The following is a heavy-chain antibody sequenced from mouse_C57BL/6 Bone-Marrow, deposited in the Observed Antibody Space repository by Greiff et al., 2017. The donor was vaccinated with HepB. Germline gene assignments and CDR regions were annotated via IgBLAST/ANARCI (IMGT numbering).Heavy chain of an antibody. Sequence: EVQLVESGGGLVKPGGSLKLSCAASGFTFSSYTMSWVRQTPEKRLEWVATISGGGGNTYYPDSVKVRFTISRDNAKNTLYLQMSSLRSEDTALYYCGSLMDYWGQGTSVTVSS. J-gene: IGHJ4*01. CDR1: GFTFSSYT. V-gene: IGHV5-9*01. CDR3: GSLMDY. CDR2: ISGGGGNT.